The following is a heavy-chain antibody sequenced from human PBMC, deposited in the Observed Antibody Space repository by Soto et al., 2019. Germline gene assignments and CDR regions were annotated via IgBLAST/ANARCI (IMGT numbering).Heavy chain of an antibody. Sequence: QLQLQESGPGLVKPSETLSLTCTVSGGSISSSSYYWGWIRQPPGKGLEWIGSIYYSGSTYYNPSLKSRVTISVDTSKNQFSLKLSSVTAADTAVYYCATYSQQLASYYYYGMDVWGQGTTVTVSS. V-gene: IGHV4-39*01. CDR2: IYYSGST. D-gene: IGHD6-13*01. CDR1: GGSISSSSYY. CDR3: ATYSQQLASYYYYGMDV. J-gene: IGHJ6*02.